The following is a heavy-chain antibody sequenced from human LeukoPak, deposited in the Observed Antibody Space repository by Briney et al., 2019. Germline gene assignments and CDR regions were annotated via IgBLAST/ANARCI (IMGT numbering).Heavy chain of an antibody. CDR3: ARVSLGATPPDYYYYGLDA. V-gene: IGHV3-23*01. CDR2: ISSSGDNT. D-gene: IGHD1-26*01. Sequence: GGSLRLSCAASGFILSSFAMSWVRQAPGKGPEWVSAISSSGDNTHYADSVKSRFTISRDNSVNKLYLQMNSLRAEDTALYYCARVSLGATPPDYYYYGLDAWGQGTPVTVSS. J-gene: IGHJ6*02. CDR1: GFILSSFA.